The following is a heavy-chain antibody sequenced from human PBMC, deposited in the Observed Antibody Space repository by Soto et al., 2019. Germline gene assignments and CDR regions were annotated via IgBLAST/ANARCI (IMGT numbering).Heavy chain of an antibody. D-gene: IGHD5-12*01. J-gene: IGHJ4*02. CDR3: AREHSGYDMFDY. CDR2: IWYDGTNK. Sequence: EWVAVIWYDGTNKDYADSVKGRFTISRDNSKNTVYLQMNSLRVEDTAVYYCAREHSGYDMFDYWGQGTLVTVSS. V-gene: IGHV3-33*01.